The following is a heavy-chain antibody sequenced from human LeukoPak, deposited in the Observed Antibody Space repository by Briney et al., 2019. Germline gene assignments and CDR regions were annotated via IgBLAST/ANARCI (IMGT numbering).Heavy chain of an antibody. CDR3: AKDQRYSSGWYDY. J-gene: IGHJ4*02. D-gene: IGHD6-19*01. CDR1: GFTFSTYA. Sequence: GGSLRLSCAASGFTFSTYAMSWVRQAPGKGLEWVSDISGSGGSAYYADSVKGRITISRDNSKNTLYLQMNSLRAEDTAVYYCAKDQRYSSGWYDYWGQGTLVTVSS. V-gene: IGHV3-23*01. CDR2: ISGSGGSA.